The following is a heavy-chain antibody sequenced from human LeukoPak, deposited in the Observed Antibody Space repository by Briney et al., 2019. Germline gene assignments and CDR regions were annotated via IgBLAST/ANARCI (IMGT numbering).Heavy chain of an antibody. Sequence: SETLSLTCTVSGYSISSGYYWGWIRQPPGKGLECIGSIYHSGSTYYNPSLKGRVTISVDTSKNQFSLKLSSVTAADTAVYYCXRLILGVVVVAATAYDYYYYMDVWGKGTTVTISS. D-gene: IGHD2-15*01. J-gene: IGHJ6*03. CDR3: XRLILGVVVVAATAYDYYYYMDV. V-gene: IGHV4-38-2*02. CDR2: IYHSGST. CDR1: GYSISSGYY.